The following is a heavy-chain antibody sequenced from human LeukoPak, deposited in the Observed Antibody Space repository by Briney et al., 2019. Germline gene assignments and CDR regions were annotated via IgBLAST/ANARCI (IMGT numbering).Heavy chain of an antibody. V-gene: IGHV4-34*01. CDR3: ARRDDSTSWYYFDY. D-gene: IGHD6-13*01. CDR1: GGSFSGYY. CDR2: INHSGST. Sequence: SETLSLTCAVYGGSFSGYYWSWIRQPPGKGLEWIGEINHSGSTNYNPSLKSRVTISVDTSKNQFSLKLNSVTAAGTAVYYCARRDDSTSWYYFDYWGQGNLVTVSS. J-gene: IGHJ4*02.